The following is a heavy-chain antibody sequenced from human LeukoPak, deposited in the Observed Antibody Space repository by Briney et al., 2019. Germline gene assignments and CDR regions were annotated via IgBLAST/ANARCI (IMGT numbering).Heavy chain of an antibody. CDR2: ISSSGSTI. Sequence: PGGSLRLSCAASGFTFSDYYMSWIRQAPGKGLEWVSYISSSGSTIYYADSVKGRFTISRDNFKNTLYLQMNSLRAEDTAVYYCAKEVIVGVSFDCWGQGTLVTVSS. V-gene: IGHV3-11*01. CDR1: GFTFSDYY. D-gene: IGHD1-26*01. J-gene: IGHJ4*02. CDR3: AKEVIVGVSFDC.